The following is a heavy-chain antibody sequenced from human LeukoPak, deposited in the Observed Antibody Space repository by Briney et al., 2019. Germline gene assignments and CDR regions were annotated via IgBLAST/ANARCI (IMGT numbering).Heavy chain of an antibody. V-gene: IGHV1-2*02. CDR2: INPNSGGT. CDR1: GYTFTGYY. CDR3: ARDWEGLGEYWYFDL. D-gene: IGHD1-26*01. Sequence: ASVKVSCKASGYTFTGYYMHWVRQAPGRGLEWMGWINPNSGGTNYAQKFQGRVTMTRDTSISTAYMELSRLRSDDTAVYYCARDWEGLGEYWYFDLWGRGTLVTVSS. J-gene: IGHJ2*01.